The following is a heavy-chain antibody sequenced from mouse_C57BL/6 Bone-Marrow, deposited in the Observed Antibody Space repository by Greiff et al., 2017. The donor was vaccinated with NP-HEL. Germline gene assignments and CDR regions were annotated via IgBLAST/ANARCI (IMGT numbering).Heavy chain of an antibody. J-gene: IGHJ4*01. D-gene: IGHD2-2*01. CDR3: AMGGLRRAMDY. CDR1: GYAFTNYL. V-gene: IGHV1-54*01. Sequence: VQLQQSGAELVRPGTSVKVSCKASGYAFTNYLIEWVKQRPGLGLEWIGVINPGSGGTNYDEKFKGKATLTADKASSTAYMQRSSLTSEDSAVYFGAMGGLRRAMDYWGQGTSVTVSS. CDR2: INPGSGGT.